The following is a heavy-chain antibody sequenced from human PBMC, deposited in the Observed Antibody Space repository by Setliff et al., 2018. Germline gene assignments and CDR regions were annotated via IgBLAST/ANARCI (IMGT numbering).Heavy chain of an antibody. D-gene: IGHD3-3*01. CDR2: INQDGSGK. J-gene: IGHJ4*02. Sequence: GESLKISCEASGFIFSSLWMSWVRQAPGRGLEWVANINQDGSGKFYVDSVKGRFTTSRDNSKNTVSLQMSSLRTEDTAIYFCAGQGPIFGSGLIPGFDQWGQGTMVTSPQ. CDR1: GFIFSSLW. CDR3: AGQGPIFGSGLIPGFDQ. V-gene: IGHV3-7*03.